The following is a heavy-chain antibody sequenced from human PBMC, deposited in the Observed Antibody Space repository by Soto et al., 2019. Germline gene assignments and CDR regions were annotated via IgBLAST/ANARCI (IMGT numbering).Heavy chain of an antibody. D-gene: IGHD4-4*01. V-gene: IGHV4-4*02. Sequence: WETLSLTCAVSGGAISSSNWWRWVRQPPGKGLEWIGEIYHSGSTNYNPSLKSRVTISVDKSKNQFSLKLSSVTAADTAVYYCAYFHDYSNAYYYYYGMDVCGQGTTLTVSS. CDR3: AYFHDYSNAYYYYYGMDV. CDR2: IYHSGST. CDR1: GGAISSSNW. J-gene: IGHJ6*02.